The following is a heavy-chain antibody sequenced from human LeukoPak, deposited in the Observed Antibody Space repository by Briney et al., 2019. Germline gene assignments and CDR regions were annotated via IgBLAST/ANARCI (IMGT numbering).Heavy chain of an antibody. CDR1: GYTFTGYY. CDR3: ARDVGTAMVKKIVGYYFDY. Sequence: GASVKVSCKASGYTFTGYYMHWVRQAPGQGLEWMGWINPNSGGTNYAQKFQGRVTMTRDTSISTAYMELSRLRSDDTAVYYCARDVGTAMVKKIVGYYFDYWGQGTLVTVSS. V-gene: IGHV1-2*02. CDR2: INPNSGGT. D-gene: IGHD5-18*01. J-gene: IGHJ4*02.